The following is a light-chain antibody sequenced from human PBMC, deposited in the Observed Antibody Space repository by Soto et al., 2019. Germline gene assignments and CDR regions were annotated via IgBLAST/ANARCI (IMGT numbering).Light chain of an antibody. Sequence: QSALTQPASVSGSPGQSITISCTGTSSDVGGYNYVSGYQRHPGKAPKLMMYDVSNRPSGVSDRFSGSKSGNTASLTISGLQAEDEDDYYCGSYTSSSTLVVFGGGTNLTVL. V-gene: IGLV2-14*01. CDR3: GSYTSSSTLVV. CDR2: DVS. J-gene: IGLJ2*01. CDR1: SSDVGGYNY.